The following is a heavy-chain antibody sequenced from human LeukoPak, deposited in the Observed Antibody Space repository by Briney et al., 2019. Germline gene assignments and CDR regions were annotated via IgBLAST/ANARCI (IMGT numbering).Heavy chain of an antibody. D-gene: IGHD1-26*01. CDR2: INSSSSYI. V-gene: IGHV3-21*01. Sequence: GGSLRLSCAASGFTFSSYSMNRVRQAPGKGLEWISSINSSSSYIYYADSLKRRFTISRDKAKNSLNLQMNSLRAEDTAVYYCARGAGSGSYNFDYWGQGTLVTVSS. J-gene: IGHJ4*02. CDR1: GFTFSSYS. CDR3: ARGAGSGSYNFDY.